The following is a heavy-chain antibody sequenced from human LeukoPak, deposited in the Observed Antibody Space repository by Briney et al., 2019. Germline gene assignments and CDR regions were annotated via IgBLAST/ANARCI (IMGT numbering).Heavy chain of an antibody. CDR3: ARGWYSGSSERTIDY. V-gene: IGHV3-21*01. D-gene: IGHD6-6*01. CDR2: ISSSSSYI. CDR1: GFTFSSYS. Sequence: PGGSLRLSCAASGFTFSSYSMNWVRQAPGKGLEWVSSISSSSSYIYYADSVKGRFTISRDNAKNSLYLQMNSLRAEDTAVYYCARGWYSGSSERTIDYWGQGTLVTVSS. J-gene: IGHJ4*02.